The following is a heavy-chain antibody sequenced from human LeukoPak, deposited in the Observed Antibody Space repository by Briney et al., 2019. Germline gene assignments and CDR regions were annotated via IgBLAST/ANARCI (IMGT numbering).Heavy chain of an antibody. J-gene: IGHJ4*02. V-gene: IGHV1-69*13. D-gene: IGHD3/OR15-3a*01. CDR2: SIPIFGTA. Sequence: GASVKVSCKASGGTFSSYAINWVRQAPGQGLEWMGASIPIFGTANYAQKFQGRVTITADESTSTAYMELSSLRSEDTAVYYCARVPPGLSGYSALDYWGQGTLVTVSS. CDR3: ARVPPGLSGYSALDY. CDR1: GGTFSSYA.